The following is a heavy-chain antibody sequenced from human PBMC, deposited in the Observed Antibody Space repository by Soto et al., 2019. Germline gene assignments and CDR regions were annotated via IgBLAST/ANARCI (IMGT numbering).Heavy chain of an antibody. CDR2: INPNSGGT. V-gene: IGHV1-2*02. J-gene: IGHJ4*02. CDR3: ARGYCSSTSCPLFIDY. CDR1: GYIFTGYY. D-gene: IGHD2-2*01. Sequence: ASVKVSCKASGYIFTGYYMHWVRQAPGQGLEWMGWINPNSGGTNYAQKFQGRVTMTRDTSISTAYMELSRLRSDDTAVYYCARGYCSSTSCPLFIDYWGQGTLVTVSS.